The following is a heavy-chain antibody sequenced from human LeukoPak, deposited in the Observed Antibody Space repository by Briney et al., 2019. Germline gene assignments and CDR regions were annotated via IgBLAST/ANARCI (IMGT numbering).Heavy chain of an antibody. CDR1: VYTFTGYY. V-gene: IGHV1-2*02. J-gene: IGHJ4*02. D-gene: IGHD3-9*01. Sequence: ASVKVSCKASVYTFTGYYMHWVRQAPGQGLEWMGWINPNSGGTNYAQKFQGRVTMTRDTSISTAYMELSRLRSDDTAVYYCARYEPLDWLLDYWGQGTLVTVSS. CDR2: INPNSGGT. CDR3: ARYEPLDWLLDY.